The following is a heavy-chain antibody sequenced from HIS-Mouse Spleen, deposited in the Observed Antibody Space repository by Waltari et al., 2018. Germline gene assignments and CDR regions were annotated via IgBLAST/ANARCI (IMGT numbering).Heavy chain of an antibody. CDR1: GGSISSSSSY. CDR2: IYYSGST. J-gene: IGHJ2*01. CDR3: AREIPYSSSWYDWYFDL. V-gene: IGHV4-39*07. D-gene: IGHD6-13*01. Sequence: QLQLQESGPGLVKPSETLSLTCTVPGGSISSSSSYWGWIRQPPGKGLEWMGSIYYSGSTYYNPSLKSRVTISVDTSKNQFSLKLSSVTAADTAVYYCAREIPYSSSWYDWYFDLWGRGTLVTVSS.